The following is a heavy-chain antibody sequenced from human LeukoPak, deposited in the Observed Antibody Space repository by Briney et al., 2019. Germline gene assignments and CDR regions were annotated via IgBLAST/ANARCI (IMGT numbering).Heavy chain of an antibody. CDR2: ISSSSSYI. V-gene: IGHV3-21*01. Sequence: GGSLRLSCAASGFTFSSYSMNWVRQAPGKGLEWVSSISSSSSYIHYADSVKGRFTISRDNAKNSLYLQMNSLRAEDTAVYYCARDLAFEGVYYYDSSGPSDYWGQGTLVTVSS. CDR3: ARDLAFEGVYYYDSSGPSDY. CDR1: GFTFSSYS. D-gene: IGHD3-22*01. J-gene: IGHJ4*02.